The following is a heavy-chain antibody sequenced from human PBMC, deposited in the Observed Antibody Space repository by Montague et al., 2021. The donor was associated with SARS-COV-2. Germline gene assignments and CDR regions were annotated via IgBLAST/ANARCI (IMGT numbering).Heavy chain of an antibody. Sequence: SETLSFTCTVSGSSISSGTYYWGWVRQPPGKGLEWIGTINYSGKTYYNPSLKSRVTISVDTSKNQFSLKVTSVTAADTAVYYCARRAQWQLSWFFDLWGRGTLVTVSS. J-gene: IGHJ2*01. CDR1: GSSISSGTYY. CDR2: INYSGKT. D-gene: IGHD1-26*01. V-gene: IGHV4-39*01. CDR3: ARRAQWQLSWFFDL.